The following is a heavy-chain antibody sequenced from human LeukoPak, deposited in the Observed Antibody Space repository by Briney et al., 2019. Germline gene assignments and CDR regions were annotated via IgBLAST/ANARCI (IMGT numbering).Heavy chain of an antibody. V-gene: IGHV4-4*07. J-gene: IGHJ4*02. CDR1: GGSISTYY. CDR2: IYTSGST. Sequence: PSETLSLTCAVSGGSISTYYWSWIRQPAGKGLEWTGRIYTSGSTNYNPSLKSRVTMSVDTSKSQFSLKLTSVTAADTAVYYCARDLGSNWYFDSWGQGTQVTVYS. CDR3: ARDLGSNWYFDS. D-gene: IGHD6-13*01.